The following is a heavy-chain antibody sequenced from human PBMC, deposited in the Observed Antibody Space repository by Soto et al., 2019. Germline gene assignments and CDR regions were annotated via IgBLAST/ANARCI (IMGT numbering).Heavy chain of an antibody. D-gene: IGHD5-12*01. J-gene: IGHJ4*02. Sequence: QVQLVQSGAEVKKPGSSVKVSCKASGGTFSTSTFTWVRQAPGQGLEWMGRTIPILDVADYAQDFQGRVTITADKSTSTAYMELTSLTSKDTAVYYCARDSPFGSTYSGYDAIDSWGQGTLVTVSS. CDR3: ARDSPFGSTYSGYDAIDS. V-gene: IGHV1-69*08. CDR2: TIPILDVA. CDR1: GGTFSTST.